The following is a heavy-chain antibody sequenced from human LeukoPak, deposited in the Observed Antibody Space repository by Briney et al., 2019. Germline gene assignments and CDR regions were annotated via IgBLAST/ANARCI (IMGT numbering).Heavy chain of an antibody. V-gene: IGHV4-4*02. Sequence: PSGTLSLTCAVSGGSISSSNWWSWVRQPPGKGLEWIGEIYHSGSTNYNPSLKSRVTISVDKSKNQFSLKLSSVTAADTAVYYCARQYYDILTGYERGDAFDIWGQGTMVTVSS. CDR3: ARQYYDILTGYERGDAFDI. D-gene: IGHD3-9*01. J-gene: IGHJ3*02. CDR2: IYHSGST. CDR1: GGSISSSNW.